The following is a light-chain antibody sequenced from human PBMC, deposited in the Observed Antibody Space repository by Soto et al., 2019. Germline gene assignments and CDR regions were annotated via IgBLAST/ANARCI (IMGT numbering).Light chain of an antibody. CDR1: QSVSSSY. CDR3: QQYQNLWT. Sequence: SPEVTSSLSCGASQSVSSSYLAWYQQKPGQAPRLLISGASSRATGIPDRFSGSGSGTEFTLTINSLQSEDFAVYYCQQYQNLWTFGQGTKVDIK. V-gene: IGKV3D-7*01. CDR2: GAS. J-gene: IGKJ1*01.